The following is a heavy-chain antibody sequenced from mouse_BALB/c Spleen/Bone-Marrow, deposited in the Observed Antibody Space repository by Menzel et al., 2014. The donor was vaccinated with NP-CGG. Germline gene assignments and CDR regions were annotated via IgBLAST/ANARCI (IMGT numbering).Heavy chain of an antibody. CDR2: TSSSGSYT. D-gene: IGHD2-4*01. CDR3: SRLRMITTYFDV. J-gene: IGHJ1*01. V-gene: IGHV5-9-3*01. CDR1: GFTFSTYA. Sequence: EVKLEKSGGGLAKPGGSLQLSCAASGFTFSTYAMSWVRQTPEKRLEWVATTSSSGSYTYYPDSVKGRFTISRDNAKNTLYLQMSSLRSEDTAMFYCSRLRMITTYFDVWGAGTTVTVSS.